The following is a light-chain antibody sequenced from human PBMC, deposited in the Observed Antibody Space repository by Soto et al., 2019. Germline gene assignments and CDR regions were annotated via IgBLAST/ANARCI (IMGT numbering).Light chain of an antibody. CDR2: NNN. CDR1: ASSIGAGYD. V-gene: IGLV1-40*01. Sequence: QSVLTQPPSVSGAPGQRVTISCTGSASSIGAGYDVHWYQQFPGAAPKLLIYNNNNRPSGVPDRFSGSRSDMSASLAITGLQAEDGADYYCQSFDSSLSNSIFGGGTKLTVL. J-gene: IGLJ2*01. CDR3: QSFDSSLSNSI.